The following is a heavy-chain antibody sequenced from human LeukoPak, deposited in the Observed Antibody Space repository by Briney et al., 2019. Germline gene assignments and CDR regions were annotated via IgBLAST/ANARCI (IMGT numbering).Heavy chain of an antibody. V-gene: IGHV5-51*01. J-gene: IGHJ1*01. D-gene: IGHD2-2*01. Sequence: GESLKISCKGSGYSFTSYWSAWVRQMPGKGLEWMGIIYPGDSDTRYSPSFQGQVTMSADKSISTAYLQWSSLKAADSAMYYCARPGSNTSRRPLEYFHYWGQGTLVTVSS. CDR2: IYPGDSDT. CDR3: ARPGSNTSRRPLEYFHY. CDR1: GYSFTSYW.